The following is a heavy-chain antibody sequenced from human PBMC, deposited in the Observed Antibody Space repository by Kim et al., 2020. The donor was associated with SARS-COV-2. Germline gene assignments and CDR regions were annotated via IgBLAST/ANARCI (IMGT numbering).Heavy chain of an antibody. Sequence: GGSLRLSCAASGFTFSSYGMDWVRQAPGKGLEWVAYISRSSTFIYYADSMKGRFTISRDNAKNSLYLQLNSLRAEDTAVYYCARDQDMRCAVQLTGTLGYWGKGTLVPVSS. CDR3: ARDQDMRCAVQLTGTLGY. J-gene: IGHJ4*02. CDR2: ISRSSTFI. CDR1: GFTFSSYG. D-gene: IGHD1-20*01. V-gene: IGHV3-21*05.